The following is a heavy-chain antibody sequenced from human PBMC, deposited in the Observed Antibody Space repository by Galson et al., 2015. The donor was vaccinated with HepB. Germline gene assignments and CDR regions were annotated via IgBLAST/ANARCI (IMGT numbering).Heavy chain of an antibody. J-gene: IGHJ3*02. Sequence: SEKVSCKASGYTFTGYYMHWVRQAPGQGLEWMGWINPNSGGTNYAQKFQGRVTMTRDTSISTAYMELSRLRSDDTAVYYCARVMVGNYYGSGSYQYSARDAFDIWGQGTMVTVSS. D-gene: IGHD3-10*01. V-gene: IGHV1-2*02. CDR2: INPNSGGT. CDR3: ARVMVGNYYGSGSYQYSARDAFDI. CDR1: GYTFTGYY.